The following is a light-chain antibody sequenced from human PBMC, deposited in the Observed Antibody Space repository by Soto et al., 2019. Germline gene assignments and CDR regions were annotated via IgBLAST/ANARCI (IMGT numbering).Light chain of an antibody. J-gene: IGKJ4*01. Sequence: EMVLTQSPGTLSLSPGERATLSCRASQSVSSSYLAWYQQKPGQAPRLLIYGASSRATGIPDRFSGSGSGTDCTLTISRLEPEDFAGYYCQQYGSSLLTFGGGTKVEIK. CDR3: QQYGSSLLT. CDR1: QSVSSSY. V-gene: IGKV3-20*01. CDR2: GAS.